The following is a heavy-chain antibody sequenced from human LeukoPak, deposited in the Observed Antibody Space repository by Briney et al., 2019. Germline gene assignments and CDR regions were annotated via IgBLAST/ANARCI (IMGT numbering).Heavy chain of an antibody. CDR3: AKDSSSGPGGWFDP. J-gene: IGHJ5*02. V-gene: IGHV3-74*01. CDR2: INSDGSST. Sequence: PGGSLRLSCAASGFTFSSYWMHWVRQAPGKGLVWVSRINSDGSSTSYADSVKGRFTISRDNSKNTLYLQMNSLRAEDTAVYYCAKDSSSGPGGWFDPWGQGTLVTVSS. D-gene: IGHD6-19*01. CDR1: GFTFSSYW.